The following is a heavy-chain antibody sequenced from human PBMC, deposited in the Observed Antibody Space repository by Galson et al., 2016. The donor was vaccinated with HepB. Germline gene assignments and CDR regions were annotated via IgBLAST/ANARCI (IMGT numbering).Heavy chain of an antibody. V-gene: IGHV3-23*01. D-gene: IGHD3-16*01. CDR3: AKGGPQAMIKFGGFSADFEY. CDR1: GFTFSSYA. Sequence: SLRLSCAASGFTFSSYAMSWVRQAPGKGLEWVSGISVSGRRTYYADSVKGRFTISRDNSKNTLYLQMNSLRVEDTAVYYCAKGGPQAMIKFGGFSADFEYWGQGALVTVSS. J-gene: IGHJ4*02. CDR2: ISVSGRRT.